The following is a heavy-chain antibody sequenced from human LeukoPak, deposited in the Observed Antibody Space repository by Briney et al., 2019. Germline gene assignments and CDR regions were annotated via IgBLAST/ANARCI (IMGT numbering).Heavy chain of an antibody. CDR2: ISSSSSYI. CDR1: GFTFSSYS. J-gene: IGHJ4*02. CDR3: ARESRTTISPKLDY. D-gene: IGHD5-24*01. V-gene: IGHV3-21*01. Sequence: KPGGSLRLSCAASGFTFSSYSMNWLPQAPGKGLEWVSSISSSSSYIYYADSVKGRFTISRDNAKNPLYLQMNSLRAEDTAVYYCARESRTTISPKLDYWGQGTLVTVSS.